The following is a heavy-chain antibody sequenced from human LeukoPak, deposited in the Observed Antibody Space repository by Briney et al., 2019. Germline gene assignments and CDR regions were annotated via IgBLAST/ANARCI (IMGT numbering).Heavy chain of an antibody. CDR3: AKDGGLAAAGTPVDY. D-gene: IGHD6-13*01. CDR1: GFTFSSYA. CDR2: ISYDGSNK. Sequence: GGSLRLSCAASGFTFSSYAMHWVRQAPGKGLEWVAVISYDGSNKYYADSVKGRFTISRDNSKNTLYLQMNSLRAEDTAVYYCAKDGGLAAAGTPVDYWGQGTLVTVSS. V-gene: IGHV3-30*04. J-gene: IGHJ4*02.